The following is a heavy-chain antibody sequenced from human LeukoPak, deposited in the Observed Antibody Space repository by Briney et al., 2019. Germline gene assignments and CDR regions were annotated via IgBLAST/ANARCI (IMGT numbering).Heavy chain of an antibody. CDR1: GFNFSNYA. CDR2: VNSNDRP. J-gene: IGHJ4*02. CDR3: AKARAAVVEAAINY. V-gene: IGHV3-23*01. D-gene: IGHD2-15*01. Sequence: GGSLRLSCAASGFNFSNYAMTWVRQAPGKGLEGVSTVNSNDRPYYADSVKGRFTISRDNSKNTLYLQMNTLRDEDTALYYCAKARAAVVEAAINYWGQGILVTVST.